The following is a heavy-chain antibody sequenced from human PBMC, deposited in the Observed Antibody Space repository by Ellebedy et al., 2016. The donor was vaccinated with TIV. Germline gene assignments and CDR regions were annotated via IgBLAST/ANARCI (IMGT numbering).Heavy chain of an antibody. CDR1: GYSFTSYW. D-gene: IGHD6-13*01. V-gene: IGHV5-51*01. J-gene: IGHJ5*02. CDR3: ARTSGYSGNWGLDL. CDR2: ILPSNSDI. Sequence: GESLKISCQVFGYSFTSYWVGWVRQMPGKGLEWMGIILPSNSDIRYSPSFECQVTISADKSISTAYLQWSSLKASDTAIYYCARTSGYSGNWGLDLWGQGTLVTVSS.